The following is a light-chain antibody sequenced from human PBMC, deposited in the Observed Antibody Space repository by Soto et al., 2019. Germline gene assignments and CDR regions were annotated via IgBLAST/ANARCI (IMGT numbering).Light chain of an antibody. J-gene: IGKJ3*01. CDR1: QSVTSNY. CDR3: QQYGGVPFT. V-gene: IGKV3-20*01. Sequence: EVVLTQSPGALSLSPGERATLSCRASQSVTSNYLAWYQQKSGQAPRLLIYAVSRMATGIPDRFSGSGSGTDFTLTICRLEGEDLAVYYCQQYGGVPFTFGPGTKVDIK. CDR2: AVS.